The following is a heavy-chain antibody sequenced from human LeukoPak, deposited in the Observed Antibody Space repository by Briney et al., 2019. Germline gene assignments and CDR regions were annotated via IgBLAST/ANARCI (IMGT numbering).Heavy chain of an antibody. J-gene: IGHJ4*02. V-gene: IGHV1-69*04. CDR1: GGTFRSYA. CDR3: ALFLDILTGYYEDY. CDR2: ITPMLGIA. D-gene: IGHD3-9*01. Sequence: SVKVSCKASGGTFRSYAISWVRQAPGQGLEWMGRITPMLGIANYAQKFQGRVTITADKSTSTAYMELSSLRSGDKAVYFCALFLDILTGYYEDYWGQGTLVTVSS.